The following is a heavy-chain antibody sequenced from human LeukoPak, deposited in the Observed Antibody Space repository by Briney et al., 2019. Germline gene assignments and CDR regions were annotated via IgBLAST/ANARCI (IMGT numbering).Heavy chain of an antibody. CDR3: ARGVVVADTRLDAFDI. D-gene: IGHD2-15*01. J-gene: IGHJ3*02. CDR2: INPNSGGT. CDR1: GYTFTGYY. V-gene: IGHV1-2*06. Sequence: ASVKVSCKASGYTFTGYYMHWVRQAPGQGLEWMGRINPNSGGTNYAQKFQGRVTMTRDTSISTAYMELSRLRSDDTAVYYCARGVVVADTRLDAFDIWGQGTIVTVSS.